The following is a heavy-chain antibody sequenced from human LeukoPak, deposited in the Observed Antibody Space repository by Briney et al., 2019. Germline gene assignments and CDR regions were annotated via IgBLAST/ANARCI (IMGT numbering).Heavy chain of an antibody. Sequence: SETLSLTCTVSGGSISSSSTYYWGSIRQPPGKGLEWIGNIYYNGGTYYNASLKSRVTISVDTSKNQFSLKLTSVTAADTAVYYCARQTYCINGVCYTEEGEFYYYMDVWGKGTTVTVSS. V-gene: IGHV4-39*01. CDR3: ARQTYCINGVCYTEEGEFYYYMDV. CDR1: GGSISSSSTYY. D-gene: IGHD2-8*01. J-gene: IGHJ6*03. CDR2: IYYNGGT.